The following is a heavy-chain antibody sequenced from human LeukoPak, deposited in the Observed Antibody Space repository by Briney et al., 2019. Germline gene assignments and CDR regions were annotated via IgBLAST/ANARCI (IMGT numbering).Heavy chain of an antibody. V-gene: IGHV1-18*01. D-gene: IGHD5-24*01. J-gene: IGHJ5*02. CDR1: GYTFTSYG. Sequence: ASVKVSCKASGYTFTSYGISWVRQAPGQGLEWMGWISAYNGNTNYAQKLQGRVTMTTDTSTSTAYMELRSLRSDDTAVYYCARDRGSGRDGYNWWFDPWGQGTLVTVSS. CDR3: ARDRGSGRDGYNWWFDP. CDR2: ISAYNGNT.